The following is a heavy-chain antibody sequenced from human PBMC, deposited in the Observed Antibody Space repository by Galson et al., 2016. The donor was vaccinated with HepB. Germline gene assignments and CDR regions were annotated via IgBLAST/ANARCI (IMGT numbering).Heavy chain of an antibody. CDR3: TPLIEDEWGLEGELDVDWFDP. CDR1: GFTFSTYA. V-gene: IGHV3-30*04. D-gene: IGHD3-16*01. J-gene: IGHJ5*02. Sequence: SLRLSCAASGFTFSTYAMHWVRQPPGKGLEWVAVVLYDGNKRFYADSVKGRFTISRDNSKDTLYLQMNSLTTEDTAIYYCTPLIEDEWGLEGELDVDWFDPWGQGTLVTVSS. CDR2: VLYDGNKR.